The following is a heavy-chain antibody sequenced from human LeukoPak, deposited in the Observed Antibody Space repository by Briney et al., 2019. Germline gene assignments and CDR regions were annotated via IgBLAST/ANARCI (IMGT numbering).Heavy chain of an antibody. Sequence: SETLSLTCTVSGGSISSGDNYWSWIRQPPGKGLEWIGYSYYSGSTYYNPSLKSRVTISVDTSKNQFSLKLSSVTAADTAAYYCARGDLYSSSWYNWGQGTLVTVSS. V-gene: IGHV4-30-4*08. CDR2: SYYSGST. J-gene: IGHJ4*02. CDR1: GGSISSGDNY. CDR3: ARGDLYSSSWYN. D-gene: IGHD6-13*01.